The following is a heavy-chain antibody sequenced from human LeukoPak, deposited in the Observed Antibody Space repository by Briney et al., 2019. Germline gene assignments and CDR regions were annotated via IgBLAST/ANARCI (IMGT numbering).Heavy chain of an antibody. D-gene: IGHD3-22*01. Sequence: QTGGSLRLSCAASGFTFDDYAMHWVRQAPGKGLEWVSGISWNSGSIGYADSVKGRFTISRDNAKNSLYLQMNSLRAEDMALYYCAKGGRAVVITSFDYWGRGTLVTVSS. CDR3: AKGGRAVVITSFDY. CDR2: ISWNSGSI. J-gene: IGHJ4*02. CDR1: GFTFDDYA. V-gene: IGHV3-9*03.